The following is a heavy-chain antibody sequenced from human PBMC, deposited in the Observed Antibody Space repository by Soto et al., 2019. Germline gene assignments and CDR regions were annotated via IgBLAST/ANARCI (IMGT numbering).Heavy chain of an antibody. V-gene: IGHV3-23*01. D-gene: IGHD6-19*01. Sequence: EVQLLESGGGLVQPGGSLRLSCAASGFTFSSYAMSWVRQAPGKGLEWVSAISGSGGSTYYADSVKGRFTISRDNSKNTLYLQMNSLRAEDTVVYYCAKDQLLDSLGIAVAATFDYWGQGTLVTVSS. J-gene: IGHJ4*02. CDR2: ISGSGGST. CDR1: GFTFSSYA. CDR3: AKDQLLDSLGIAVAATFDY.